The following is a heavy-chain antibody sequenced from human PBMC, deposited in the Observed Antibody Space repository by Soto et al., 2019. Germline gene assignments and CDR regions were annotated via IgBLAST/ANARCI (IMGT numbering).Heavy chain of an antibody. V-gene: IGHV3-13*05. CDR1: GFTFRNYD. J-gene: IGHJ6*02. Sequence: EVQLVESGGGLVQPGGSLRLSCEASGFTFRNYDMHWVRQGTGKGLEWVSGISAAGDPDYADSVEGRFTISRENAQNSIFLQMNSLRDGDTAVYYCARTDRDFYGLDVCGQGTTVIVSS. CDR2: ISAAGDP. CDR3: ARTDRDFYGLDV.